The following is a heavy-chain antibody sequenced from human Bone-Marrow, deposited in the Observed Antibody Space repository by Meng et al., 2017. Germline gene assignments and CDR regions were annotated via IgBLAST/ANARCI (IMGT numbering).Heavy chain of an antibody. CDR3: ARDEGSYSDY. J-gene: IGHJ4*02. V-gene: IGHV1-3*01. Sequence: QVQLVQSGAEVRKPGASVRLSCKASGYIFTDYTIHWVRQAPGQRLQWMGWINPANGNTRCSRKFQGRVTISADTSASTGYLDLSSLTSEDTALYYCARDEGSYSDYWGQGTLVTVSS. D-gene: IGHD1-26*01. CDR2: INPANGNT. CDR1: GYIFTDYT.